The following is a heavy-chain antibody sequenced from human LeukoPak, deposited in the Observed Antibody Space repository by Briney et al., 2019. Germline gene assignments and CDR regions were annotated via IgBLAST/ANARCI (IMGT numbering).Heavy chain of an antibody. CDR2: IYYSGST. CDR1: GGSISSYD. Sequence: SETLSLTCTVSGGSISSYDWSWVRQPPGKGLEWIGYIYYSGSTNYNPSLKSRVTISVDTSKNQFSLKLSSVTAADTAVYYCARHWCTNGVCYNEYWFDPWGQGTLVTVSS. J-gene: IGHJ5*02. CDR3: ARHWCTNGVCYNEYWFDP. D-gene: IGHD2-8*01. V-gene: IGHV4-59*01.